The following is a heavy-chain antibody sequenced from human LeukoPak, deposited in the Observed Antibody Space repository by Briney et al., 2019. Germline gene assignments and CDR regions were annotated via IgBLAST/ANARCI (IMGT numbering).Heavy chain of an antibody. Sequence: PGRSLRLSCAASGFTFDDYAMHWVRQAPGKGLEWVSGINWNGGSVGYADSVKGRFAISRDNAKNSLYLQMNGLRPEDTALYYCAKDYYGSGYYYYGMDVWGQGTTVTVSS. CDR1: GFTFDDYA. J-gene: IGHJ6*02. D-gene: IGHD3-10*01. CDR3: AKDYYGSGYYYYGMDV. V-gene: IGHV3-9*01. CDR2: INWNGGSV.